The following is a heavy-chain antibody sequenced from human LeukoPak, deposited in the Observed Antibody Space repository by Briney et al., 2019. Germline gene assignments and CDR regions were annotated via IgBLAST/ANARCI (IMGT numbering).Heavy chain of an antibody. CDR1: GGSISSYD. D-gene: IGHD6-19*01. V-gene: IGHV4-59*08. Sequence: SETLSHTYTVSGGSISSYDWSWLRQPPGKGLEWIGYIYYSGSNNYNPSLKSRVTIPGDMSKSQCCLKLCSEYAAVTDVYYWEGSHPLESFDIGGRATIVTVSS. CDR3: EGSHPLESFDI. CDR2: IYYSGSN. J-gene: IGHJ3*02.